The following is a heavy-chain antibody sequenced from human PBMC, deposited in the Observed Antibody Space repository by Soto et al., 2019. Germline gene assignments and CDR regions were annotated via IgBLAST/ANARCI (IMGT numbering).Heavy chain of an antibody. V-gene: IGHV3-21*01. CDR2: ISSSSSYI. CDR3: ARDPSYYYDSSGKDY. D-gene: IGHD3-22*01. CDR1: GFTFSSYS. Sequence: GGSLRLSCAASGFTFSSYSMNWVRQAPGKGLEWVSSISSSSSYIYYADSVKGRFTISRDNAKNSLYLQMNSLRAEDTAVYYCARDPSYYYDSSGKDYWGQGTRVTVSS. J-gene: IGHJ4*02.